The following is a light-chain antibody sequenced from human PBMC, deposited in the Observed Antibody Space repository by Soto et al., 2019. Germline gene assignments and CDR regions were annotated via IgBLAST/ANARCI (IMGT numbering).Light chain of an antibody. CDR3: LAWDTSLRAWV. V-gene: IGLV2-14*01. CDR1: SSDVGGYEY. J-gene: IGLJ3*02. CDR2: EVI. Sequence: QSALTQPASVSGSPGQSITISCTGTSSDVGGYEYVSWYQQYPGKAPKLMIYEVIDRPAGAPRRFSGSKSGNTASLTITGLQAEDEADYYCLAWDTSLRAWVFGGGTKLTVL.